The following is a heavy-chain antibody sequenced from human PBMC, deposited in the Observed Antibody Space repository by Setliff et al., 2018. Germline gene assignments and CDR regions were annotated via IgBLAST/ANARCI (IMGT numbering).Heavy chain of an antibody. D-gene: IGHD3-10*01. CDR2: VYYSGYT. Sequence: ETLSLTCNVSGGSVSSTSHYWGWIRQPPGKGMEWIGSVYYSGYTYYNPSLRSRVTISVDMSKNQFSMKLTSVTAADTAVYYCARVDFTMIQGVIGHWGQGTLVTVSS. J-gene: IGHJ1*01. CDR1: GGSVSSTSHY. CDR3: ARVDFTMIQGVIGH. V-gene: IGHV4-39*07.